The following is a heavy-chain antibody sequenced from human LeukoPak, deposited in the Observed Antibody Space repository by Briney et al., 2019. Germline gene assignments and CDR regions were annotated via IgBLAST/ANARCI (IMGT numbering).Heavy chain of an antibody. V-gene: IGHV1-69*13. CDR2: IIPIFGTA. Sequence: SVKVSCKASGGAFSSYAISWVRQAPGQGLEWMGGIIPIFGTANYAQKFQGRVTITADESTSTAYMELSSLRSEDTAVYYCARDGGLGDIVVVPAAMEGYYGMDVWGKGTTVTVSS. J-gene: IGHJ6*04. CDR1: GGAFSSYA. CDR3: ARDGGLGDIVVVPAAMEGYYGMDV. D-gene: IGHD2-2*01.